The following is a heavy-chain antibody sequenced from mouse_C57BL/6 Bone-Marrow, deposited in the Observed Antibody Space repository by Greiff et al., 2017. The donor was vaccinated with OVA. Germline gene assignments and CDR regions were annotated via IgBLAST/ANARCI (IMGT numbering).Heavy chain of an antibody. V-gene: IGHV5-4*01. CDR3: AGDPYDYDALYYAMDY. D-gene: IGHD2-4*01. CDR2: ISDGGSYT. J-gene: IGHJ4*01. CDR1: GFTFSSYA. Sequence: EVQVVESGGGLVKPGGSLKLSCAASGFTFSSYAMSWVRQTPEKRLEWVATISDGGSYTYYPDNVKGRFTISTDNAKNNLYLQMSQLKSEDTAMYYCAGDPYDYDALYYAMDYWGQGTSVTVSS.